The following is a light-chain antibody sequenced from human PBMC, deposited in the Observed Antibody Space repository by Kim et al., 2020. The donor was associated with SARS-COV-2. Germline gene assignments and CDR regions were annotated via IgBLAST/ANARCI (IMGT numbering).Light chain of an antibody. J-gene: IGLJ3*02. Sequence: FMLTQPHSVSESPGKTVTISCTRSSGNIASNYMQWYQQRPGSAPTIVIYEDTQRPSGVPDRFSGSIDSSSNSASLTISGLKTEDEADYYCQSYDNTNQVFGGGTQLTVL. V-gene: IGLV6-57*04. CDR2: EDT. CDR1: SGNIASNY. CDR3: QSYDNTNQV.